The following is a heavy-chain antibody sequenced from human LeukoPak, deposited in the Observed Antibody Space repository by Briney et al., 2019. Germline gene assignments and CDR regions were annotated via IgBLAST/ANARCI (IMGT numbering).Heavy chain of an antibody. D-gene: IGHD2-21*01. J-gene: IGHJ3*01. CDR3: TRVADSKLVSDAVDV. V-gene: IGHV1-69*11. Sequence: SVKVSCKTSGGNFVTYATNWVRQVPGQGLEWMGRVIPAISRTDYTYNFEDRVTITADDSATTAYLEVTNLRPEDTAMYYCTRVADSKLVSDAVDVWGQGTMVTVSS. CDR1: GGNFVTYA. CDR2: VIPAISRT.